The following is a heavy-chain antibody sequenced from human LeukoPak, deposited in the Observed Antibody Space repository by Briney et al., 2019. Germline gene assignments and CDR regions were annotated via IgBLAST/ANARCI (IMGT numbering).Heavy chain of an antibody. CDR3: ASGSGYCSGGSCSDY. D-gene: IGHD2-15*01. CDR1: GFTFSKYN. Sequence: GGSLRLSCAASGFTFSKYNMNWVRQAPGKGLEWVSAISSGSSYIYYADSVKGRFTISRDNAENSLYLQMNSLRAEDTAVYYCASGSGYCSGGSCSDYWGQGTLVTVSS. V-gene: IGHV3-21*01. CDR2: ISSGSSYI. J-gene: IGHJ4*02.